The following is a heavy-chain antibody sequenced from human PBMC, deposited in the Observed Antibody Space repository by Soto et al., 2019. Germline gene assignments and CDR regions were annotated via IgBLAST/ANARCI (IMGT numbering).Heavy chain of an antibody. Sequence: EVQLVESGGGLGQPGGSLRLSCAASGFTFSGYNMNWVRQAPGRGLEWVSYINRNNGVVSYADSVKGRFIISRDNAKNSMSLQMNSLRDEDTAVYYCAREGKTAFGDVLGPFDYWGQGILVTVSS. CDR1: GFTFSGYN. D-gene: IGHD3-3*01. CDR2: INRNNGVV. CDR3: AREGKTAFGDVLGPFDY. V-gene: IGHV3-48*02. J-gene: IGHJ4*02.